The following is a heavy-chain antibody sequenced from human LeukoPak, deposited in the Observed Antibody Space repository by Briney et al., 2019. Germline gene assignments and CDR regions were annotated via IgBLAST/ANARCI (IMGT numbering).Heavy chain of an antibody. CDR2: ISAYNGNT. CDR1: GYTFTDYY. CDR3: ARRYCSGGSCYSDY. V-gene: IGHV1-18*04. D-gene: IGHD2-15*01. J-gene: IGHJ4*02. Sequence: GASVKVSCKASGYTFTDYYMHWVRQAPGQGLEWMGWISAYNGNTNYAQKLQGRVTMTTDTSTSTAYMEPRSLRSDDTAVYYCARRYCSGGSCYSDYWGQGTLVTVSS.